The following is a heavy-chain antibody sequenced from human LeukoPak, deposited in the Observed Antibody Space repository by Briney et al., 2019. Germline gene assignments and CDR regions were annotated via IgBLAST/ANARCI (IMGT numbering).Heavy chain of an antibody. CDR2: IFYSGIT. CDR1: GGSIRSGGYY. D-gene: IGHD5-24*01. CDR3: ARLGGYTHGPDPVDY. Sequence: PSQTLSLTCIVSGGSIRSGGYYWSWIRQPPGKGLEWIGDIFYSGITFYNPSLKSRVTLSVSTSINRFSLKLSSVTAADAAVYFCARLGGYTHGPDPVDYWGQGTLVTVSS. J-gene: IGHJ4*02. V-gene: IGHV4-39*01.